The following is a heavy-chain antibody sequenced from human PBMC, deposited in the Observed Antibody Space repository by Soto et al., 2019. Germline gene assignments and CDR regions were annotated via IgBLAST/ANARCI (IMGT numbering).Heavy chain of an antibody. V-gene: IGHV1-69*13. CDR2: IIPIFGTA. J-gene: IGHJ3*02. Sequence: GASVKVSCKASGGTFSSYAISWVRQAPGQGLEWMGGIIPIFGTANYAQKFQGRVTITADESTSTAYMELSSLRSEDTAVYYCARAREEMATKDAFDIWGQGTMVTVSS. D-gene: IGHD5-12*01. CDR3: ARAREEMATKDAFDI. CDR1: GGTFSSYA.